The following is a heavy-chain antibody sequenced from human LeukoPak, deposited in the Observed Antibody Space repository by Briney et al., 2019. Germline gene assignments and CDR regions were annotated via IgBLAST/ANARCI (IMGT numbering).Heavy chain of an antibody. CDR2: ISAGNGNT. J-gene: IGHJ4*02. D-gene: IGHD6-13*01. V-gene: IGHV1-3*01. CDR1: GHTFTSYV. Sequence: ASVKVSCKASGHTFTSYVIHWVRQAPGQRPEWMGWISAGNGNTKYSQKFQGRVTITRDTSASTAYMELSSLRSEDTAVYYCARDFSSSWYVFGYWGQGILVTVSS. CDR3: ARDFSSSWYVFGY.